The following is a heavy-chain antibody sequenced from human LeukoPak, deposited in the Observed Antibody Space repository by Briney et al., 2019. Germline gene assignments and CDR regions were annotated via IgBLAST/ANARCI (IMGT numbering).Heavy chain of an antibody. CDR2: MNPNSGNT. Sequence: ASVKVSCKASGYTFTSYDINWVRQATGQGLEWMGWMNPNSGNTGYAQKFQGRVTMTRNTSISTAYMELSGLRSEDTAVYYCARAKRGYSYGKPIRPFDYWGQGTLVTVSS. D-gene: IGHD5-18*01. J-gene: IGHJ4*02. V-gene: IGHV1-8*01. CDR1: GYTFTSYD. CDR3: ARAKRGYSYGKPIRPFDY.